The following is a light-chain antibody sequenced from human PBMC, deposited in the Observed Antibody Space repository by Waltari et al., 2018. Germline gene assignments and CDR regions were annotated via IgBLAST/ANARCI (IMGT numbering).Light chain of an antibody. V-gene: IGLV3-25*03. CDR2: TDR. CDR1: TLPKQY. J-gene: IGLJ3*02. CDR3: QSADNGGGYPNWV. Sequence: YELTQPSSVSVSPGQTARIPCSADTLPKQYIYWYQQKPGPAPVLLFYTDRDRPSGIPERFSVASSGKTVTWIIRGVQAEDEADYYCQSADNGGGYPNWVFGGGTKLTVL.